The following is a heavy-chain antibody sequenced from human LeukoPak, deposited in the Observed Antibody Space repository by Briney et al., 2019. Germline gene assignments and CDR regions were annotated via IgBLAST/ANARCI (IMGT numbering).Heavy chain of an antibody. D-gene: IGHD4-17*01. Sequence: PSETLSLTCAVSGGSISSGNWWSWVRQPPGKGLQWIGEILHSGSTNYNPSLKRRVTISVDNSKNQLSLTLTSVTAADTAVYYCAREVGGDFDALDYWGQGTLVTVSS. CDR1: GGSISSGNW. J-gene: IGHJ4*02. V-gene: IGHV4-4*02. CDR3: AREVGGDFDALDY. CDR2: ILHSGST.